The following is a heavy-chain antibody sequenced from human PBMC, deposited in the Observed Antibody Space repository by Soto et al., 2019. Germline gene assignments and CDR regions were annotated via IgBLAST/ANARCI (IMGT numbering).Heavy chain of an antibody. Sequence: GGSLRLSCAASGFTFSSYSMSWVRQAPGKGLEWVSGFRGSGDDGTTYYADSVKGRFTISRDNSKNTLYLQMNSLRAEDTAVYYCARKQWLYWFDYWGQGTLVTVSS. CDR3: ARKQWLYWFDY. CDR2: FRGSGDDGTT. V-gene: IGHV3-23*01. CDR1: GFTFSSYS. J-gene: IGHJ4*02. D-gene: IGHD6-19*01.